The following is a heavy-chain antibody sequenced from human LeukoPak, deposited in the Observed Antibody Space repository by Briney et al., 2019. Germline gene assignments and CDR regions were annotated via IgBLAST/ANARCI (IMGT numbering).Heavy chain of an antibody. D-gene: IGHD6-13*01. J-gene: IGHJ4*02. CDR1: GYTFTGYY. CDR3: ARPTWYSSSWYYFDY. Sequence: GASVKVSCKASGYTFTGYYMHWVRQAPGQGLEWMGWINPNSGGTNYAQKFQGRVTMTRDTSISTAYMELSRLRSDDTAVYYCARPTWYSSSWYYFDYWGQGTLVTVSS. CDR2: INPNSGGT. V-gene: IGHV1-2*02.